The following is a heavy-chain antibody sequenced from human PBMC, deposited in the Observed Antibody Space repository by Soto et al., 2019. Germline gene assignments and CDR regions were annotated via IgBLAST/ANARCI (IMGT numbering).Heavy chain of an antibody. D-gene: IGHD6-19*01. J-gene: IGHJ5*02. CDR1: GVTFIDYW. CDR2: IGPDGTST. V-gene: IGHV3-74*01. CDR3: VREVIAVLGSIRWFDP. Sequence: PGGSLRLSCAVSGVTFIDYWMHFVRQLPFKWLLWVSRIGPDGTSTKYADSVKGRFTISRSNPENTLYLQMNSLRAEDTGVYYCVREVIAVLGSIRWFDPWGQGTLVTVSS.